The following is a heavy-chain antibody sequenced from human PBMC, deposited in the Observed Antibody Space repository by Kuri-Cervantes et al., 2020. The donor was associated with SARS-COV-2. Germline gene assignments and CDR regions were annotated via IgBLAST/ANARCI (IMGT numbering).Heavy chain of an antibody. V-gene: IGHV3-53*01. CDR1: GFTVSSNY. J-gene: IGHJ4*02. CDR2: IYSGGST. D-gene: IGHD3-22*01. Sequence: GESLKISYAASGFTVSSNYMSWVRQAPGKGLEWVSVIYSGGSTYYADSVKGRFTISRDNSKNTLYLQMNSLRAEDTAVYYCARDRVPDKYDSSGYYVYWGQGTLVTVSS. CDR3: ARDRVPDKYDSSGYYVY.